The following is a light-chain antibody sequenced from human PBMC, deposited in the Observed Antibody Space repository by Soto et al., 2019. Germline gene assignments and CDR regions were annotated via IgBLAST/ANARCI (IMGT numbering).Light chain of an antibody. J-gene: IGKJ1*01. CDR3: QQRYNWPLT. CDR1: QSVSSK. Sequence: VMTQSPATLSLSPGERATLSCRASQSVSSKLVWYQQKFGQAPRLLIYDASNRATGIPARFSGSGSATDFTLTISSLEPEDFAIYYCQQRYNWPLTFGQGTKVDI. V-gene: IGKV3-11*01. CDR2: DAS.